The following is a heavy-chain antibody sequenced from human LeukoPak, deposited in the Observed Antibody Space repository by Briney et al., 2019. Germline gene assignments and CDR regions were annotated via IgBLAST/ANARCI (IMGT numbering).Heavy chain of an antibody. Sequence: KASETLSLTCTDPGGSIKGYYWSWIRQPPGKGLECIGHIYYTGRTYYKPSLESRVTISVDMAKNQISLKLSSVTAADTAVYYCARYEEFSTGYSASSPRHYFDHWGQGTLVTVSS. CDR2: IYYTGRT. CDR3: ARYEEFSTGYSASSPRHYFDH. D-gene: IGHD3/OR15-3a*01. V-gene: IGHV4-59*01. J-gene: IGHJ4*02. CDR1: GGSIKGYY.